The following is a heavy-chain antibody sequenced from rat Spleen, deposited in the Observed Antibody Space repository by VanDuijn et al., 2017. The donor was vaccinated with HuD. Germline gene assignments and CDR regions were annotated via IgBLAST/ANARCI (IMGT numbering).Heavy chain of an antibody. CDR1: GFTFSNHF. V-gene: IGHV5-29*01. Sequence: EVQLVESDGALVQPGRSLKLSCAASGFTFSNHFMAWVRQAPKKGLEWVATISSSGTRTYYLDSVKGRFTVSRENAKSTLYFLMDSLRSEDTATYYCVRQDTSGYSNWFAYWGQGALVTVSS. CDR3: VRQDTSGYSNWFAY. J-gene: IGHJ3*01. D-gene: IGHD4-3*01. CDR2: ISSSGTRT.